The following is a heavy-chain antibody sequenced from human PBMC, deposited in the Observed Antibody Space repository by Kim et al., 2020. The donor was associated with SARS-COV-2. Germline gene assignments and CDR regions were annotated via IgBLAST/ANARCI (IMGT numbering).Heavy chain of an antibody. CDR2: IYYSGST. CDR3: ASGVLRYSFALDRFSRGDAFDI. D-gene: IGHD3-9*01. Sequence: SETLSLTCTVSGGSISSSSYYWGWIRQPPGKGLEWIGSIYYSGSTYYNPSLKSRVTISVDTSKNQFSLKLSSVTAADTAVYYCASGVLRYSFALDRFSRGDAFDIWGQGTMVTVSS. CDR1: GGSISSSSYY. V-gene: IGHV4-39*01. J-gene: IGHJ3*02.